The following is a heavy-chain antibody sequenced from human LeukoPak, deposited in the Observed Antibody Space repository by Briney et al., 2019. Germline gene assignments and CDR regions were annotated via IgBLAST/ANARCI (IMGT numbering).Heavy chain of an antibody. CDR3: ASPLKIYYDSSGPTRETEFQH. J-gene: IGHJ1*01. CDR1: GGTFSSYA. D-gene: IGHD3-22*01. V-gene: IGHV1-69*04. Sequence: SVKVSCKASGGTFSSYAISWVRQAPGQGLEWMGRIIPIFGIANYAQKFQDRVTITADKSTSTAYMELSSLRSEDTAVYYCASPLKIYYDSSGPTRETEFQHWGQGTLVTVSS. CDR2: IIPIFGIA.